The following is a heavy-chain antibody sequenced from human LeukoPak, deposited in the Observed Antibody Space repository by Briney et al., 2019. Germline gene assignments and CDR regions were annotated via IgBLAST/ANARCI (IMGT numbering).Heavy chain of an antibody. CDR2: IYYSGST. CDR1: GGSISSSSYY. Sequence: SETLSLTCTVSGGSISSSSYYWGWIRQPPGKGLEWIGNIYYSGSTYYNPSLKSRVTISVDTSKNQFSLRLSSVTAADTAVYYCARYDYVDTTYFDYWGQGTLVTVSS. CDR3: ARYDYVDTTYFDY. D-gene: IGHD5-18*01. V-gene: IGHV4-39*01. J-gene: IGHJ4*02.